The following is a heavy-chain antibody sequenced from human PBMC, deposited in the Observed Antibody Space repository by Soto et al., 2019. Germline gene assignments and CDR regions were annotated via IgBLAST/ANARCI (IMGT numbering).Heavy chain of an antibody. J-gene: IGHJ4*02. CDR3: ARVGPAHYYDSSGYYSPLDY. CDR2: IIPMFGTG. D-gene: IGHD3-22*01. CDR1: GDTFSSYA. Sequence: QVQLVQSGAEVKKPGSSVKVSCKASGDTFSSYAINWVRQAPGQGLEWMGGIIPMFGTGNYAQKSKGRVRITGGESTSTVYMELSSLRSEDTAVYYCARVGPAHYYDSSGYYSPLDYWGQGTLVTVSS. V-gene: IGHV1-69*01.